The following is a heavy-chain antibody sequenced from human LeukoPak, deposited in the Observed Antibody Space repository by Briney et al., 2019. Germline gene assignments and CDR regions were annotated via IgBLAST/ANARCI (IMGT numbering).Heavy chain of an antibody. Sequence: GGSLRLSCAASGFTFSNYAMTWVRQTPGKGLEWVSAISDGGDRIYYADSVEGRFTISRDNSKNMLYLQMNSLRAEDTALYHCARGGVSSSSIPYFDYWGQGTLVTVSS. CDR2: ISDGGDRI. D-gene: IGHD6-6*01. V-gene: IGHV3-23*01. CDR3: ARGGVSSSSIPYFDY. J-gene: IGHJ4*02. CDR1: GFTFSNYA.